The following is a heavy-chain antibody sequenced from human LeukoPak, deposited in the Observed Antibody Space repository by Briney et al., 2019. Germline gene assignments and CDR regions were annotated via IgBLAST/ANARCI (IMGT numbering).Heavy chain of an antibody. J-gene: IGHJ4*02. CDR1: GFTFSSYS. V-gene: IGHV3-21*04. D-gene: IGHD7-27*01. Sequence: GGSLRLSCAASGFTFSSYSMNWVRQAPGKGLEWVSSISSSSSYIYYADSVKGRFTISRDDSKNTLSLQMNSLRVEDTAVYYCARDLAWGAFDYWGQGTLVTVSS. CDR2: ISSSSSYI. CDR3: ARDLAWGAFDY.